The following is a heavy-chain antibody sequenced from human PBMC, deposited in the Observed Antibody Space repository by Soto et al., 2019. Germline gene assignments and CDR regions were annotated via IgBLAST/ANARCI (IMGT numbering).Heavy chain of an antibody. V-gene: IGHV4-39*01. Sequence: QLQLQESGPGLVKPSETLSLTCSVSGGSISRSSYYWGWIRQPPGKGLEWIGSSHYSGSTNYNPSLTNRVTISVDTSKNQFSLRLTSVTAAATAMYYCARIGGLMVRGVENWFDPRGQGILVTVSS. J-gene: IGHJ5*02. CDR1: GGSISRSSYY. CDR2: SHYSGST. CDR3: ARIGGLMVRGVENWFDP. D-gene: IGHD3-10*01.